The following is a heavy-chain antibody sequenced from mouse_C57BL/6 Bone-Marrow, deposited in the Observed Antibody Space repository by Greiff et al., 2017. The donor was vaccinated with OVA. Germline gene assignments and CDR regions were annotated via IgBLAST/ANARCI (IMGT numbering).Heavy chain of an antibody. Sequence: EVKLVESGGGLVQYGRSLRLSCATSGFTFSDFYMEWVRQAPGKGLEWIAASRNKANDYTTEYSASVKGRFIVSRDTSQSILYLQMNALRAEDTASYYCARDDYYWYFDVWGTGTTVTVSS. CDR2: SRNKANDYTT. J-gene: IGHJ1*03. CDR1: GFTFSDFY. CDR3: ARDDYYWYFDV. V-gene: IGHV7-1*01.